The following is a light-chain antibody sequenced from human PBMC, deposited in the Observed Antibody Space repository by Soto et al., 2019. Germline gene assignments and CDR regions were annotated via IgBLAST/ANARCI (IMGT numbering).Light chain of an antibody. V-gene: IGKV3-15*01. CDR3: QQYNNWPPWT. J-gene: IGKJ1*01. CDR2: DAS. Sequence: EIGMTQSQATLSVSPGERATLSCRASQSVSNNLAWYQQKPGQAPRLLIYDASTRATGIPARFSGSGSGTEFTLTISSLQSEDFAVYYCQQYNNWPPWTFGQGTKVEIK. CDR1: QSVSNN.